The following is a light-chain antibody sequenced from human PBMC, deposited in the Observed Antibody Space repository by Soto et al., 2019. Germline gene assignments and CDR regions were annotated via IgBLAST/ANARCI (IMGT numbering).Light chain of an antibody. CDR2: GAS. Sequence: EIVMTQSPATLSVSPGERATLSCRASQSVSSNLAWYQQKPGQAPRLLIYGASTRATGLPARLSGTGSGIEFNLTVSSVQSDDLAVYCCQQYSSWPALTFGGRTMVESK. V-gene: IGKV3-15*01. J-gene: IGKJ4*01. CDR3: QQYSSWPALT. CDR1: QSVSSN.